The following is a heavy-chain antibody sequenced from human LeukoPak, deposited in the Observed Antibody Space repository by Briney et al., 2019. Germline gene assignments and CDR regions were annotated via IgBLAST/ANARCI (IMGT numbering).Heavy chain of an antibody. CDR2: INPNSGGT. J-gene: IGHJ6*03. CDR3: ARGYYDFWSGRNYYMDV. D-gene: IGHD3-3*01. V-gene: IGHV1-2*02. CDR1: GYTFTGYY. Sequence: ASVKVSRKASGYTFTGYYMHWVRQAPGQGLEWMGWINPNSGGTNYAQKFQGRVTMTRDTSISTAYMELSRLRSDDTAVYYCARGYYDFWSGRNYYMDVWGKGTTVTVS.